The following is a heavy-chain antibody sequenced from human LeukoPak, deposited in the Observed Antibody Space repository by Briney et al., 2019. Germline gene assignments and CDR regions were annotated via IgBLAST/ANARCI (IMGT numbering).Heavy chain of an antibody. CDR2: ISYDGSNK. V-gene: IGHV3-30-3*01. CDR1: VFTFSTYA. Sequence: GGSLRLSCAASVFTFSTYAIHWVRQAPGKGLEWVAVISYDGSNKYYADSVKGRFTISRDDSKDTLYLQMNSLRTEDTAVYYCARSPVRIAAPGRAFDYWGQGTLVTVSS. CDR3: ARSPVRIAAPGRAFDY. D-gene: IGHD6-13*01. J-gene: IGHJ4*02.